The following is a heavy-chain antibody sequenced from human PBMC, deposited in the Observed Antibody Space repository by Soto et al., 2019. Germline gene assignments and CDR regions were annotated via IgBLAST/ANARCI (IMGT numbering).Heavy chain of an antibody. J-gene: IGHJ6*02. D-gene: IGHD6-6*01. CDR3: ASGEIAARPGYYGMDV. CDR1: GYSFTSYW. V-gene: IGHV5-10-1*01. Sequence: GESLKISCKGSGYSFTSYWVSWVRQMPGKGLEWMGRIDPSDSYTNYSPSFQGHVTISADKSISTAYLQWSSLKASDTAMYYCASGEIAARPGYYGMDVWGQGXTVTVSS. CDR2: IDPSDSYT.